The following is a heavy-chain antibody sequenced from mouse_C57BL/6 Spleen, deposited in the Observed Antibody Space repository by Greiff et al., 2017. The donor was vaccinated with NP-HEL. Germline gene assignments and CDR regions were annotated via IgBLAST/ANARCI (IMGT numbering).Heavy chain of an antibody. Sequence: VQLQQPGAELVMPGASVKLSCKASGYTFTSYWMHWVKQRPGQGLEWIGEIDPSDSYTNYNQKFKGKSTLTVDKSSSTAYMQLSSLTSEDSAVYYCARPGGGGVYDYDGAWFAYWGQGTLVTVSA. CDR2: IDPSDSYT. CDR1: GYTFTSYW. D-gene: IGHD2-4*01. J-gene: IGHJ3*01. V-gene: IGHV1-69*01. CDR3: ARPGGGGVYDYDGAWFAY.